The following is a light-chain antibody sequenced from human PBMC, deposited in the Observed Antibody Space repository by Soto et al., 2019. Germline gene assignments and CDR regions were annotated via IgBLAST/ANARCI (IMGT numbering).Light chain of an antibody. CDR1: SSNIGAGYD. CDR2: GNS. Sequence: QSVLTQPPSVSGAPGQRVTISCTGSSSNIGAGYDVHWYQQLPGTAPKLLIYGNSNRPSGVPDRFSGSKSGTSASLAITGLQAEDEADYYCQSYDSSLSGQGVLGGGTQLTVL. J-gene: IGLJ2*01. CDR3: QSYDSSLSGQGV. V-gene: IGLV1-40*01.